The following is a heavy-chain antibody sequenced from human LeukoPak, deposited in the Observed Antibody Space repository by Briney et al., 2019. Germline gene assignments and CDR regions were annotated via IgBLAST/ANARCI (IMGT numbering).Heavy chain of an antibody. CDR2: IRTYNGDT. J-gene: IGHJ5*01. V-gene: IGHV1-18*04. CDR1: GYTFKNYG. D-gene: IGHD6-19*01. CDR3: PRDPSNTSGWYIWFDF. Sequence: ASVTLSFTASGYTFKNYGISWVGQAPGQGREWMGWIRTYNGDTKNSQKVQGRPTLTADPSTSTAYMELRGLRSDDTPVYYCPRDPSNTSGWYIWFDFWGQGTLVTVSS.